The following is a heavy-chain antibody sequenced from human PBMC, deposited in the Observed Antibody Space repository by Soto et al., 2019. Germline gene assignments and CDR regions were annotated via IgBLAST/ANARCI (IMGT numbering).Heavy chain of an antibody. V-gene: IGHV1-3*01. CDR1: GYTFTSYA. Sequence: WASVKVSCKASGYTFTSYAVHWVRQAPGQRLEWMGWINAGNGNTKYSQKFQGRVTITRDTSANTSYMELSSLRSEDTAVYYCARDSGGMDVWGQGTTVTVSS. J-gene: IGHJ6*02. CDR2: INAGNGNT. CDR3: ARDSGGMDV.